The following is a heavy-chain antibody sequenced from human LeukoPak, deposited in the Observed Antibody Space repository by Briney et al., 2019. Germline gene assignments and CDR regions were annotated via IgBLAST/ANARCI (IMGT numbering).Heavy chain of an antibody. CDR2: IYYSGST. J-gene: IGHJ5*02. D-gene: IGHD3-10*01. CDR3: ARHRPGRSGSYYNPFDP. V-gene: IGHV4-39*01. CDR1: GGSITTSSYY. Sequence: PSETLSLTCTVSGGSITTSSYYWGWIRQPPGKGLEWIGSIYYSGSTYYNPSLKSRVTISVDTSKNQFSLKLSSVTAADTAVYYCARHRPGRSGSYYNPFDPWGQGTLVTVSS.